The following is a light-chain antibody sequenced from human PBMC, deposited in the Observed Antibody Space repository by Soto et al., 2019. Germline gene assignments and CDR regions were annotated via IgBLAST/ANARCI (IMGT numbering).Light chain of an antibody. CDR2: DAS. CDR1: QSVGSY. V-gene: IGKV3-11*01. J-gene: IGKJ4*01. CDR3: QQRSNWPRT. Sequence: EIVLTQSPATLSLSPGERATLSCRASQSVGSYLAWYRQKPGQAPMLLIYDASNRATGIPARFSGSGSETDFTLTISSLEPEDFAVYYCQQRSNWPRTFGGGTKVEIK.